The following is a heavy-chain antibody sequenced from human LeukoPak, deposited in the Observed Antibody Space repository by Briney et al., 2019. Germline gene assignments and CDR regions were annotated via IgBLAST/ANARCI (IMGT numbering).Heavy chain of an antibody. D-gene: IGHD6-19*01. Sequence: ESGPALVKPTQTLTLTCTFSGFSLSTSGIRVSWIRQPPGKALEWLARIDWDDDKFYSTSLKTRLTISKDTSKNQVVLTMTNMDPVDTATYYCARIREYSSGWYDYDYWGQGTLVTVSS. J-gene: IGHJ4*02. CDR2: IDWDDDK. CDR1: GFSLSTSGIR. V-gene: IGHV2-70*04. CDR3: ARIREYSSGWYDYDY.